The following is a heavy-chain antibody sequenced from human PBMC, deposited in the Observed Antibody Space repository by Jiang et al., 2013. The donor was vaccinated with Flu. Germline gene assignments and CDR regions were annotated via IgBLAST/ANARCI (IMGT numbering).Heavy chain of an antibody. V-gene: IGHV4-38-2*02. J-gene: IGHJ5*02. Sequence: GSGLVKPSETLSLTCTVSGYSISSGYYWGWIRQPPGKGLEWIGSVFQTGKTYYNPSLRGRLTISVDTSKNQFSLKLRSVTAADTAVYYCARQELGYCSSTSCYTGWFDPWGQGTLVTVSS. CDR2: VFQTGKT. D-gene: IGHD2-2*02. CDR1: GYSISSGYY. CDR3: ARQELGYCSSTSCYTGWFDP.